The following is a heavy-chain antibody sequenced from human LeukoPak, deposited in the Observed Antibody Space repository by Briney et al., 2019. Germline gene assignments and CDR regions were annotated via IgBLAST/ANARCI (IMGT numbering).Heavy chain of an antibody. V-gene: IGHV4-4*07. J-gene: IGHJ5*02. D-gene: IGHD2-2*01. CDR3: ARVAGYCSSTSGYALNWFDP. Sequence: PSETLSLTCTVSGGSISSYYWSWIRQPAGKGLEWIGRIYTSGSTNYNPSLKSRVTMSVDTSKNQFSLKLSSVTAADTAVYYCARVAGYCSSTSGYALNWFDPWGQGTLVTVSS. CDR2: IYTSGST. CDR1: GGSISSYY.